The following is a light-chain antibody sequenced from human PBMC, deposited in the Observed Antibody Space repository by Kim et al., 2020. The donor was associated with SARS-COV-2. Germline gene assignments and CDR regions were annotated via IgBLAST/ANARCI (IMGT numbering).Light chain of an antibody. V-gene: IGLV3-21*04. CDR2: YDS. CDR3: QVWDSSSDHWV. J-gene: IGLJ3*02. CDR1: NIGSKG. Sequence: APGKTARSTCGGSNIGSKGVHWYQQKPGQAPVLVIYYDSDRPSGIPERFSGSNSGNTATLTISRVEAGDEADYYCQVWDSSSDHWVFGGGTQLTVL.